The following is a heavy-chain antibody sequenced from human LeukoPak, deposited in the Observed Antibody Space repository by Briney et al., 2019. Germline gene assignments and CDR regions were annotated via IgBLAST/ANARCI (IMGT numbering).Heavy chain of an antibody. Sequence: ESGPTLVNPTQTLTLTCTFSGFSLSTSGMRVSWIRQPPGKALEWLARINWDDDKFYSTSLKTRLTISKEPAKNQVVLTLTNMDPVDTATYYCARTLYYYDSSGYYNTGDDAFDIWGQGTMVTVSS. J-gene: IGHJ3*02. CDR3: ARTLYYYDSSGYYNTGDDAFDI. CDR1: GFSLSTSGMR. D-gene: IGHD3-22*01. V-gene: IGHV2-70*04. CDR2: INWDDDK.